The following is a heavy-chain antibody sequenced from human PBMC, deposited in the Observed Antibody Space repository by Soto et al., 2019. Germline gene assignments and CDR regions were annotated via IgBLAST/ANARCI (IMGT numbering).Heavy chain of an antibody. CDR1: GYTFTTYY. Sequence: ASVKVSCKASGYTFTTYYTHWVRQAPGQGLEWMGIITPTGGTTYYAQKFQGRVTMTRDTSTSTVYMEMSGLRSEDTAVYYCARGGHENVRGEYYYYYGLDVWGQGTTVTVSS. CDR3: ARGGHENVRGEYYYYYGLDV. D-gene: IGHD3-10*01. V-gene: IGHV1-46*01. CDR2: ITPTGGTT. J-gene: IGHJ6*02.